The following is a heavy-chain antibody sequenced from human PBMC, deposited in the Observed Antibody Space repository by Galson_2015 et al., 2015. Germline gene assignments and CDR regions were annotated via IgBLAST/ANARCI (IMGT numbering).Heavy chain of an antibody. CDR3: ARDRSPVDIVATPENYYYYGMDV. CDR2: IIPIFGTA. Sequence: SVKVSCKASGGTFSSYAISWVRQAPGQGLEWMGGIIPIFGTANYAQKFQGRVTITADESTSTAYMELSSLRSEDTAVYYCARDRSPVDIVATPENYYYYGMDVWGQGTTVTVSS. J-gene: IGHJ6*02. CDR1: GGTFSSYA. V-gene: IGHV1-69*13. D-gene: IGHD5-12*01.